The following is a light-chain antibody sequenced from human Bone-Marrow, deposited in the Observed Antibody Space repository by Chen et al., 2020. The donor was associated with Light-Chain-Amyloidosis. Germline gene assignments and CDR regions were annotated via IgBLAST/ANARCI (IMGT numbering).Light chain of an antibody. CDR2: GVS. CDR1: QSVNNN. CDR3: KQYNDWPPYT. J-gene: IGKJ2*01. V-gene: IGKV3-15*01. Sequence: EVVMTQSPGTLSVSPGERVTLSCRASQSVNNNLAWYQQKPGQAPRLLIYGVSTRAAGIPARFSGSGADTDFTLTISSLQSEDFGVYHCKQYNDWPPYTFGQGTKLEIK.